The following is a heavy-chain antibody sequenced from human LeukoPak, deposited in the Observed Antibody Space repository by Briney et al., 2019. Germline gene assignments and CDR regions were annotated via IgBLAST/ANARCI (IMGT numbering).Heavy chain of an antibody. D-gene: IGHD7-27*01. J-gene: IGHJ4*02. CDR1: GYSFTSYW. Sequence: GESLKISCKGSGYSFTSYWIGWVRQMPGKGLEWMGIINPGDFDTRYSPSFQGQVTISADKSINTAYLQWSSLRASDTAIYYCARQTGDKGIDYWGQGTLVTVSS. CDR2: INPGDFDT. V-gene: IGHV5-51*01. CDR3: ARQTGDKGIDY.